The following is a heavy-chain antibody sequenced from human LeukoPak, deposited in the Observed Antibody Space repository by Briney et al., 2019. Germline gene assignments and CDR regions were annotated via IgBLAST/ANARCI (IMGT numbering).Heavy chain of an antibody. D-gene: IGHD3-10*01. J-gene: IGHJ4*02. Sequence: SETLSLTFTVSGGSISRGDYYWSWIRPPPGKGLEWIGHIYYSGSTYYNPSLKSRVSISVDPSRNQFSLELNSMTAADTAVYYCARFRPVGYYGSGSYFNYYFDYWGQGTLVTVSS. CDR2: IYYSGST. V-gene: IGHV4-30-4*01. CDR3: ARFRPVGYYGSGSYFNYYFDY. CDR1: GGSISRGDYY.